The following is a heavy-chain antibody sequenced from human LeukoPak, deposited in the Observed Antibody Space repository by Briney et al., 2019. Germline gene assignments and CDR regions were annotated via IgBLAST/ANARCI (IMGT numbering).Heavy chain of an antibody. V-gene: IGHV4-34*01. CDR3: ARASYSSGWYRPFPFDY. J-gene: IGHJ4*02. CDR2: INHSGST. D-gene: IGHD6-19*01. CDR1: GGSFSGYY. Sequence: SETLSLTCAVYGGSFSGYYWSWIRQPPGKGLEWIGEINHSGSTNYNPSLKSRVTISVDTSKNQFSLKLSSVTAADTAVYYCARASYSSGWYRPFPFDYWGQGTLVTVSS.